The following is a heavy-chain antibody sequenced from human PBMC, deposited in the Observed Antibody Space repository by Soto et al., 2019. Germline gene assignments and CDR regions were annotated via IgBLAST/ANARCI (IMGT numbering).Heavy chain of an antibody. Sequence: QLQLQESGPGLVKPSETLSLTCSVSSASLSSSTYYWSWIRQPPGRGPEWIGSIYYSGNTYYKPSHKSRVSISIDTSRNQFSLKLTFVTAADTGVYYCASSSPFHYWGPGILVTVSS. CDR2: IYYSGNT. D-gene: IGHD6-6*01. V-gene: IGHV4-39*01. CDR3: ASSSPFHY. J-gene: IGHJ4*02. CDR1: SASLSSSTYY.